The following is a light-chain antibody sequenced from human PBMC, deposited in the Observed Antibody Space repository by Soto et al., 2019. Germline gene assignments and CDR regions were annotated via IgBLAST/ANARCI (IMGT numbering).Light chain of an antibody. CDR2: GSS. CDR1: QSVSSSY. J-gene: IGKJ2*01. CDR3: QQYGRSPGYT. V-gene: IGKV3-20*01. Sequence: EIVWTQSPGTLSLSPGERATLSCRASQSVSSSYLTWYQQKPGQAPRVLVYGSSRRATGIPDRFSGSGSGTDFTLTISRLEPEDFAVYYCQQYGRSPGYTFGQGTKLEIK.